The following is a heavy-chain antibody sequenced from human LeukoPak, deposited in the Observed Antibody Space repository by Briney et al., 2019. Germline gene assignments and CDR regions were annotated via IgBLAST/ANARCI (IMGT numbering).Heavy chain of an antibody. CDR3: ARLVGASWFDS. J-gene: IGHJ5*01. CDR2: TYYRSKWSN. V-gene: IGHV6-1*01. CDR1: GDSVSTNSAT. D-gene: IGHD1-26*01. Sequence: SQTLSLTCAISGDSVSTNSATWTWLRQSPSRGLEWLGRTYYRSKWSNDYAVSMKSRITINPDTSKNQFSLQSNSVTPEDTAVYYCARLVGASWFDSWGQGTLVTVSS.